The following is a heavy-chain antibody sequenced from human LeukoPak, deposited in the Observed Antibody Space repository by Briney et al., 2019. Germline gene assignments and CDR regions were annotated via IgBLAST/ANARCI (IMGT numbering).Heavy chain of an antibody. V-gene: IGHV1-3*01. D-gene: IGHD3-10*01. Sequence: GASVKVSCKASGYTGTSYAMYWVRQAPGQRLEWMGWINAGNSKTKYSQKFQGRVTITRDASASPAYMELSGLSSDDRAVYYCARRVAGSYKEEWFDPWRQGTVVTDCS. J-gene: IGHJ5*02. CDR3: ARRVAGSYKEEWFDP. CDR1: GYTGTSYA. CDR2: INAGNSKT.